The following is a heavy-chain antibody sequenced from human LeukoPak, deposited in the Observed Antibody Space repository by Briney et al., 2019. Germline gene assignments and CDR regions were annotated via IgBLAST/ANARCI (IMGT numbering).Heavy chain of an antibody. J-gene: IGHJ6*03. CDR3: ARAGVTMVRGVYMDV. V-gene: IGHV1-18*01. CDR2: ISAYNGNT. D-gene: IGHD3-10*01. Sequence: ASVKVSCKASGYTFTSYGISWVRQAPGQGLEWMGWISAYNGNTNYAQKLQGRVTMTTDTSTSTAYMELSSLRSEDTAVYYCARAGVTMVRGVYMDVWGKGTTVTVSS. CDR1: GYTFTSYG.